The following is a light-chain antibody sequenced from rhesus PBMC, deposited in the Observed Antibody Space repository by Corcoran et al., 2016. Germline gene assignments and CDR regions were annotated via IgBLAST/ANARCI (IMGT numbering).Light chain of an antibody. J-gene: IGKJ2*01. CDR3: QQYNESPYS. CDR2: SAS. Sequence: DIQMTQFPSSLSASVGDRVTITCRASQDIHTSLSWYQQKQGKAPKPLIYSASSLEPGVSSRFSGRKYGADYSLTISSLQPEDIATYYCQQYNESPYSFGQGTKVEIK. V-gene: IGKV1-66*01. CDR1: QDIHTS.